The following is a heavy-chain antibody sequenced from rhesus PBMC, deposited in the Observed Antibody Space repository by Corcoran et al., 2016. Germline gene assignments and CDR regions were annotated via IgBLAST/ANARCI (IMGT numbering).Heavy chain of an antibody. CDR2: IYGSSGST. CDR1: GYSISSNY. Sequence: QVQLQESGPGLVKPSETLSLTCAVSGYSISSNYWSWIRQPPGKGLEWIGYIYGSSGSTYYNPSLKSRVNISTDTSKNQFSLKLSSVTAADTAVYYCARVSGSWNDEYFEFWGQGALVTVSS. J-gene: IGHJ1*01. V-gene: IGHV4-147*01. CDR3: ARVSGSWNDEYFEF. D-gene: IGHD6-25*01.